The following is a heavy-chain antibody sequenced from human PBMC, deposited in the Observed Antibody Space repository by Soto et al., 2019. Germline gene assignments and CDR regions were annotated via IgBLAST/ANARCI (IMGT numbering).Heavy chain of an antibody. J-gene: IGHJ6*02. D-gene: IGHD6-19*01. CDR1: GLIFSDYH. Sequence: EVQLVESGGGLVQPGGSLRLSCAASGLIFSDYHMDWVRQAPGKGLEWVGRIRRKANSYTTEYAASVKGRFTISSDDSKNSRYLQMNSLKSEYTAVYYCAMLGGWSGGSSGMDVWGQGTTVTVSS. V-gene: IGHV3-72*01. CDR2: IRRKANSYTT. CDR3: AMLGGWSGGSSGMDV.